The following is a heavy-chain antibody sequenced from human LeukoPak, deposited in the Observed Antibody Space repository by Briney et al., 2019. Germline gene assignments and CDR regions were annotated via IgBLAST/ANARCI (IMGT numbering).Heavy chain of an antibody. Sequence: SVKVSCKASGGTFSSYAISWVRQAPGQGLEWMGRIIPIFGIANYAQKFQGRVTITADKSTSTAYMELSSLRSEDAAVYYCARQDGYNLRGIGPIDPWGQGTLVTVSS. D-gene: IGHD5-24*01. V-gene: IGHV1-69*04. CDR1: GGTFSSYA. J-gene: IGHJ5*02. CDR2: IIPIFGIA. CDR3: ARQDGYNLRGIGPIDP.